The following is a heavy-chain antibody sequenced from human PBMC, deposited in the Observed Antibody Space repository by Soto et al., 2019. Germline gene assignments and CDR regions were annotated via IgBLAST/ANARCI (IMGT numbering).Heavy chain of an antibody. V-gene: IGHV3-30-3*01. Sequence: QVQLVESGGGVVQPGRSLTLSCAASGITFSSFAVHWDRQAPGKGLDWVAGISYDGTTKFYADSVKGRFTISRDNSKSTLYLQINSLRREDTAMYYCARATCGDCLDWYFDHWGHGTRVTVAS. CDR1: GITFSSFA. D-gene: IGHD2-21*02. CDR2: ISYDGTTK. CDR3: ARATCGDCLDWYFDH. J-gene: IGHJ2*01.